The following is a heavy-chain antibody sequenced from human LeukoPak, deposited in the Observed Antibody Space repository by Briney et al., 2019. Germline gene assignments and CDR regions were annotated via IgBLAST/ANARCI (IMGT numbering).Heavy chain of an antibody. D-gene: IGHD3-10*01. CDR3: ASRGYYYGSGSSDY. CDR2: VYYSGST. CDR1: GGSISSYY. J-gene: IGHJ4*02. Sequence: SETLSLTCTVSGGSISSYYWSWIRQPPGKGLEWIGYVYYSGSTNYNPSLKSRVTISVDTSKNQFSLKMSSVTAADTAVYYCASRGYYYGSGSSDYWGQGTLVTVSS. V-gene: IGHV4-59*08.